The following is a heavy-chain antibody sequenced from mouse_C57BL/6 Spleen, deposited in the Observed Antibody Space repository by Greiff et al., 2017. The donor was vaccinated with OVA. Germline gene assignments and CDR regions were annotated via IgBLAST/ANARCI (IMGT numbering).Heavy chain of an antibody. J-gene: IGHJ4*01. D-gene: IGHD2-4*01. CDR3: ARHRAYDYDGGGYYYAMDY. CDR1: GFTFSSYG. CDR2: ISSGGSYT. Sequence: EVKLMESGGDLVKPGGSLKLSCAASGFTFSSYGMSWVRQTPDKRLEWVATISSGGSYTYYPDSVKGRFTISRDNAKNTLYLQMSSLKSEDTAMYHCARHRAYDYDGGGYYYAMDYWGQGTSVTVSS. V-gene: IGHV5-6*01.